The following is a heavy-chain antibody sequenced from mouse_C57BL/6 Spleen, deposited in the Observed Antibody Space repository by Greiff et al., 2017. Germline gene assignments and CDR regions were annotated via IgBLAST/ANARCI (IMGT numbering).Heavy chain of an antibody. CDR2: INYDGSST. V-gene: IGHV5-16*01. J-gene: IGHJ4*01. CDR1: GFTFSDYY. Sequence: EVQGVESEGGLLQPGSSMQLSCTASGFTFSDYYMAWVRQVPEKGLEWVANINYDGSSTYYLDSLKSRFIISRDTAKNILYLQMSSLKSEDTATYYCARDGDYYGSNAMDYWGQGTSVTVSS. D-gene: IGHD1-1*01. CDR3: ARDGDYYGSNAMDY.